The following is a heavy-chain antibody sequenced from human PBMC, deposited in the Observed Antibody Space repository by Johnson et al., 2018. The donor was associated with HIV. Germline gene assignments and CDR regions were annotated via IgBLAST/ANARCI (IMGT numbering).Heavy chain of an antibody. CDR1: GFTFSSYG. D-gene: IGHD1-26*01. Sequence: QVQLVESGGGVVQPGRSLRLSCAASGFTFSSYGMHWVRQAPGKWLEWVAFIRYDGSNKYYADSVKGRFTISRDNSKNTLYLQMNSLRAEDTAVYYCARGRASWELYDAFEIWGQGTMVTVSS. J-gene: IGHJ3*02. CDR3: ARGRASWELYDAFEI. V-gene: IGHV3-30*02. CDR2: IRYDGSNK.